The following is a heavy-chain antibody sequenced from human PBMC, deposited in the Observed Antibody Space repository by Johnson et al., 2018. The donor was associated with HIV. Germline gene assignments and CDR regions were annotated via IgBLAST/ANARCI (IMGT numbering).Heavy chain of an antibody. J-gene: IGHJ3*02. D-gene: IGHD2-15*01. CDR3: ARDHLRRSHAFDI. CDR2: IWYNGSNR. V-gene: IGHV3-33*01. CDR1: GFTFSNYA. Sequence: QVQLVESGGGVVQPGGSLRLSCAASGFTFSNYAMHWVRQAPGKGLEWVAVIWYNGSNRYYADSVKGRFTISRDNSKNTLYLKMSSLRAEDTAVYYCARDHLRRSHAFDIWGQGTMVTVSS.